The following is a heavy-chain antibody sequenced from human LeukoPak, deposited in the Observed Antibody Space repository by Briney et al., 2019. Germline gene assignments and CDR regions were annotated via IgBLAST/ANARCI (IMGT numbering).Heavy chain of an antibody. V-gene: IGHV4-61*01. Sequence: PSETLSLTCTVSDGSINTPNYYWSWIRQSPGKELEWLGYISYSGSTTYNPSLKSRVTISLDTPNNQFSLKLTSVTAADTAVYYCARDGGIPAPGTHYFDYWGQGTLVTVSS. D-gene: IGHD6-13*01. CDR1: DGSINTPNYY. CDR3: ARDGGIPAPGTHYFDY. CDR2: ISYSGST. J-gene: IGHJ4*02.